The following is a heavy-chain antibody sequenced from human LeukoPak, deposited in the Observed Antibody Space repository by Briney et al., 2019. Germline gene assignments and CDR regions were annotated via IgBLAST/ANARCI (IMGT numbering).Heavy chain of an antibody. CDR3: ASGEYGGCPTCIAVAAAY. V-gene: IGHV4-4*02. CDR2: IYHSGST. Sequence: SGTLSLTCAVSGGSISSSNWWSWVRQPPGKGLEWIGEIYHSGSTNYNPSLKSRVTISVDKSKNQFSLKLSSVTAADTAVYYCASGEYGGCPTCIAVAAAYWGQGTLVTVSS. J-gene: IGHJ4*02. CDR1: GGSISSSNW. D-gene: IGHD6-19*01.